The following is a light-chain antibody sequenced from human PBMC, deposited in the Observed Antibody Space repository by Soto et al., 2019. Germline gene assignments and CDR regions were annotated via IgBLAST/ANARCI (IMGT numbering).Light chain of an antibody. CDR2: DVS. CDR1: SSDVGGYNY. V-gene: IGLV2-14*01. CDR3: SSYTSSSNVV. J-gene: IGLJ2*01. Sequence: QSVLTQPPSVSGSPGQSITISCTGTSSDVGGYNYVSWYQQHPGKAPKLMIYDVSNRPSGVSNRFSGSKSGNTASLTISGLQAEDEADYYCSSYTSSSNVVFGGGTSSPS.